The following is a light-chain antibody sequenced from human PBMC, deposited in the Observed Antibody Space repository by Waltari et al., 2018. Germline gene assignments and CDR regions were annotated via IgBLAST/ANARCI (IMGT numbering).Light chain of an antibody. Sequence: IVLTHSPRTLSLSPGESATLSCRASQSISKYLVWYQQKPGQAPRLLIYAASIRATGIPDRFSGSGSGTDFSLIISRLEPEDFAVYYCQKYEALPATFGQGTKVEIK. CDR1: QSISKY. J-gene: IGKJ1*01. V-gene: IGKV3-20*01. CDR3: QKYEALPAT. CDR2: AAS.